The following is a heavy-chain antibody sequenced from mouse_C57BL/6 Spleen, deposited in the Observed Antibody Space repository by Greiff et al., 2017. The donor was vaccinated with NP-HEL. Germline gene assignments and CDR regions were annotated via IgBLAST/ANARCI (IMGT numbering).Heavy chain of an antibody. J-gene: IGHJ2*01. CDR1: GFNIKNTY. CDR2: IDPANGNT. D-gene: IGHD1-1*01. CDR3: ATSPGSSYRGYFDY. Sequence: VHVKQSVAELVRPGASVKLSCTASGFNIKNTYMHWVKQRPEQGLEWIGRIDPANGNTKYAPKFQGKATITADTSSNTAYLQLSSLTSEDTAIYYCATSPGSSYRGYFDYWGQGTTLTVSS. V-gene: IGHV14-3*01.